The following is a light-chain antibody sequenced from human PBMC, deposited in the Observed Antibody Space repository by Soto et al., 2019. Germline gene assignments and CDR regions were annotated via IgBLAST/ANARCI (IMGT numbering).Light chain of an antibody. CDR2: DAS. V-gene: IGKV3-11*01. CDR1: QSIGSY. J-gene: IGKJ4*01. Sequence: ETVLTQSPATLSLSPGERATLSCRASQSIGSYLAWYQQKPSQAPRLLIYDASNRATGIPARFTGSGSGTDFTLTISSLEPEDFAVYYCQQRSNWPTFGGGTKVEIK. CDR3: QQRSNWPT.